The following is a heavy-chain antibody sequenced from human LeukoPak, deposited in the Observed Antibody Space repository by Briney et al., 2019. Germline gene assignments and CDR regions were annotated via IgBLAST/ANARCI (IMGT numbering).Heavy chain of an antibody. CDR1: GGSISSSSYY. Sequence: SETLSLTCTVSGGSISSSSYYWGWIRQPPGKGLEWIGSIYYSGSTYYNPSLKSRVTISVDTSKNQFPLKLSSVTAADTAVYYCARGLFISGAFDIWGQGTMVTVSS. J-gene: IGHJ3*02. D-gene: IGHD3-16*02. CDR3: ARGLFISGAFDI. V-gene: IGHV4-39*01. CDR2: IYYSGST.